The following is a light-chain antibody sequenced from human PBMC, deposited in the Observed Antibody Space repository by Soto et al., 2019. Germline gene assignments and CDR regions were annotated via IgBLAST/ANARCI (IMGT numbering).Light chain of an antibody. J-gene: IGLJ1*01. Sequence: QSALTQPRSVSGSPGQSVTFSCTGTSSDVGGFDYVSWVQQHPGKVPKLMIYDVSKRPSGVPDRFSGSKSGNTASLTISGLQAEDEADYYCCSYAGTCRGYVFGTGTKLTVL. CDR2: DVS. CDR1: SSDVGGFDY. CDR3: CSYAGTCRGYV. V-gene: IGLV2-11*01.